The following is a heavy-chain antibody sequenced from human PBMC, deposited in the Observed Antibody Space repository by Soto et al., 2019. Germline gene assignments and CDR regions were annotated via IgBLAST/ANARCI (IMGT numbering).Heavy chain of an antibody. J-gene: IGHJ6*02. CDR3: ARGKGMEENYYYYGLDI. CDR1: GYTFSTYA. CDR2: INGGTGQT. Sequence: ASVKVSCKASGYTFSTYAMHWVRQAPGQSLEWMGWINGGTGQTKYSQRFQDRVTITRDASASTAYMELSSLRSADTAVYYCARGKGMEENYYYYGLDIWGQGTTVTVSS. V-gene: IGHV1-3*01. D-gene: IGHD3-3*01.